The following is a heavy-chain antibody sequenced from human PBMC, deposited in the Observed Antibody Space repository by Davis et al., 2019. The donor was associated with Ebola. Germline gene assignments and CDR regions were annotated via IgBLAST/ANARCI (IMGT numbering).Heavy chain of an antibody. CDR2: ISWDGRST. Sequence: GGSLRLSCAASGFTFGDYAMHWVRQAPGKGLEWVSPISWDGRSTAYADSVRGRFSISRDNSKKFLYLQMNGLRAEDTALYYCTAYDSTFRNYWGQGTLVTVSS. D-gene: IGHD3-22*01. V-gene: IGHV3-43D*03. CDR1: GFTFGDYA. CDR3: TAYDSTFRNY. J-gene: IGHJ4*02.